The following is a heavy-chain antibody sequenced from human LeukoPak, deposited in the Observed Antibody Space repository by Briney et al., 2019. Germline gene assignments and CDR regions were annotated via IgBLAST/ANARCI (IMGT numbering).Heavy chain of an antibody. CDR2: INHSGST. CDR1: GGSFSGYY. D-gene: IGHD3-10*01. CDR3: AKRAGGVTMVRETEGFDY. V-gene: IGHV4-34*01. J-gene: IGHJ4*02. Sequence: SETPSLTCAVYGGSFSGYYWSWIRQPPGKGLEWIGEINHSGSTNYNPSFKSRVTISVDTSKNQFSLKLSSVTAADAAVYYCAKRAGGVTMVRETEGFDYWGQGTLVTVSS.